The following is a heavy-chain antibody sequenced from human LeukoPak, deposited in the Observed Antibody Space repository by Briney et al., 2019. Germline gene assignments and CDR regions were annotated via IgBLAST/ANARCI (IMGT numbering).Heavy chain of an antibody. J-gene: IGHJ3*02. D-gene: IGHD2-2*01. CDR1: GGSISSYY. V-gene: IGHV4-4*09. CDR3: ASGGGGYCSSTSCYLGAFDI. Sequence: PSETLPLTCAVSGGSISSYYWSWIRQPPGKGLGWIGYIYTSGGTNYNPSLKSRVTISVDTSRNQFSLKLSSVTAADTAVYYCASGGGGYCSSTSCYLGAFDIWGQGTMVTVSS. CDR2: IYTSGGT.